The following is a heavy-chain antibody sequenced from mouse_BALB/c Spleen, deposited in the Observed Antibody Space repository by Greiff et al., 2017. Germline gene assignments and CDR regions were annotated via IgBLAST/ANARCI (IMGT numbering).Heavy chain of an antibody. Sequence: QVQLQQSGAELVRPGVSVKISCKGSGYTFTDYAMHWVKQSHAKSLEWIGVISTYYGDASYNQKFKGKATMTVDKSSSTAYMELARLTSEDSAIYYCARSGPGGWLLGAMDYWGQGTSVTVSS. D-gene: IGHD2-3*01. CDR3: ARSGPGGWLLGAMDY. CDR1: GYTFTDYA. J-gene: IGHJ4*01. V-gene: IGHV1S137*01. CDR2: ISTYYGDA.